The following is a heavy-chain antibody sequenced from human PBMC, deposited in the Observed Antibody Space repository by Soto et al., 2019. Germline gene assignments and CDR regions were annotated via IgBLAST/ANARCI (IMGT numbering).Heavy chain of an antibody. Sequence: QITLKESGPTVVKPTQTLTLTCTFSGFSVNSKGVGVGWIRQPPGKALEYVALIYWDDDKRYSPSLRHRLTITKDASGNQVVLSLADVDPVDTGTYYCAYRWGGTGSYFDHWGTGIGVTVSS. CDR2: IYWDDDK. CDR1: GFSVNSKGVG. CDR3: AYRWGGTGSYFDH. V-gene: IGHV2-5*02. J-gene: IGHJ4*02. D-gene: IGHD3-10*01.